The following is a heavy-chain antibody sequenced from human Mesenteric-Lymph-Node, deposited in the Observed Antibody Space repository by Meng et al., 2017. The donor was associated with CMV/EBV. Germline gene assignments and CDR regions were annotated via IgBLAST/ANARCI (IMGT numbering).Heavy chain of an antibody. CDR1: GFRFSSYG. V-gene: IGHV3-30*02. Sequence: GESLKISCAASGFRFSSYGIHWVRQAPGKGLEWVAFIQYDGSNKYCADSVKGRFTISRDNSKNTLYLQMSSLRAEDTAVYYCAKEVHSDYGPSAYGMDVWGQGTTVTVSS. CDR3: AKEVHSDYGPSAYGMDV. D-gene: IGHD5-12*01. CDR2: IQYDGSNK. J-gene: IGHJ6*02.